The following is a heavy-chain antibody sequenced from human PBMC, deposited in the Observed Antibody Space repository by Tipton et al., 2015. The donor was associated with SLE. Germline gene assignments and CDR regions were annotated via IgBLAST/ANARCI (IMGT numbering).Heavy chain of an antibody. J-gene: IGHJ4*02. CDR1: GGSISSYY. CDR2: IYYSGST. D-gene: IGHD2-2*01. Sequence: TLSLTCTVSGGSISSYYWSWIRQPPGKGLEWIGYIYYSGSTNYNPSLKSRVTISVDTSKNQFSLKLSSVTAADTAVYYCARASRSSFDYWGQGTLVTVSS. V-gene: IGHV4-59*01. CDR3: ARASRSSFDY.